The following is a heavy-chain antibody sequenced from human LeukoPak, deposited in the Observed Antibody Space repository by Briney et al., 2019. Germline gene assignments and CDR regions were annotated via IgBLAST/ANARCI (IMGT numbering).Heavy chain of an antibody. D-gene: IGHD2-15*01. Sequence: QAGGSLRLSCAASGFTFSSYGMHWVRQAPGKGLEWVAVISYDGSNKYYADSVKGRFTISRDNSKNTLYLQMNSLRAEDTAVYYCAKLLGYCSGGSCYPEYFQHWGQGTLVTVSS. V-gene: IGHV3-30*18. CDR1: GFTFSSYG. J-gene: IGHJ1*01. CDR2: ISYDGSNK. CDR3: AKLLGYCSGGSCYPEYFQH.